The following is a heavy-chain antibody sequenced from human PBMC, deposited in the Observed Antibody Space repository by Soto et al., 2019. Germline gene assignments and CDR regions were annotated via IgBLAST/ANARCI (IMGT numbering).Heavy chain of an antibody. CDR3: ARATTVTSSFFYYGLDV. D-gene: IGHD4-17*01. Sequence: SETLSLTCTVSGGSISSGDYYWSWIRQPPGKGLEWIGYIYYSGSTYYNPSLKSRVTISVDTSKNQFSLHLTSVIAADSASYFCARATTVTSSFFYYGLDVWGQGTTVTVSS. V-gene: IGHV4-30-4*01. CDR2: IYYSGST. CDR1: GGSISSGDYY. J-gene: IGHJ6*02.